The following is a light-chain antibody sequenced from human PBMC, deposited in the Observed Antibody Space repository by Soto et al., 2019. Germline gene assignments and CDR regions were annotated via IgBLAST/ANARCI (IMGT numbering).Light chain of an antibody. Sequence: NFMLTQPHSVSEAPGKTVIISCTRSRGSIASNYVQWYQQRPGSSPTTVIYEDNQRPSGVPDRFSGSIDSSSNSASLTISGMETEDEADYYCQSYDAPKQVFGGGTKLTVL. J-gene: IGLJ3*02. CDR2: EDN. CDR1: RGSIASNY. CDR3: QSYDAPKQV. V-gene: IGLV6-57*01.